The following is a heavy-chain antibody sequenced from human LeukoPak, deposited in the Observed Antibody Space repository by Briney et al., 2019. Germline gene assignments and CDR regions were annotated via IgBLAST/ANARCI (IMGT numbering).Heavy chain of an antibody. CDR3: AKEGCTSTNCYVNC. CDR2: IGGSGGST. J-gene: IGHJ4*02. V-gene: IGHV3-23*01. Sequence: GGSLRLSCAASGFTFSSYAMCWVRQAPGKGLEWVSVIGGSGGSTYYADSVKGRFTISRDDSKNTLYLQMNSLTAEDTALYYCAKEGCTSTNCYVNCWGQGTLVTVSS. CDR1: GFTFSSYA. D-gene: IGHD2-2*01.